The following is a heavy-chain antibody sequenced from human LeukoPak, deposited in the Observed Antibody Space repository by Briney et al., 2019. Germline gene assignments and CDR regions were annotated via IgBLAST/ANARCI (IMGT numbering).Heavy chain of an antibody. D-gene: IGHD1-26*01. J-gene: IGHJ4*02. CDR2: IYYSGST. V-gene: IGHV4-59*12. CDR1: GGSISSYY. Sequence: SETLSLTCTVSGGSISSYYWSWIRQPPGKGLEWIGYIYYSGSTNYNPSLKSRVTISVDTSKNQFSLKLSSVTAADTAVYYCACLLVGATAWFDYWGQGTLVTVSS. CDR3: ACLLVGATAWFDY.